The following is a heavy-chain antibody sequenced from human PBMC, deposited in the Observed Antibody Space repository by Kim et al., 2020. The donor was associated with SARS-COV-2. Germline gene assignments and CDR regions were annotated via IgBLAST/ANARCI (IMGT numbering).Heavy chain of an antibody. J-gene: IGHJ6*02. CDR3: AREGPYMGDLWYYYAMDV. V-gene: IGHV3-30*03. CDR1: GFIFSSYD. D-gene: IGHD3-16*01. Sequence: GGSLRLSCAASGFIFSSYDMHWVRQAPGKGLEWVAAISDTGSNKNYADSVKGRFTISRDNFENTLFLQLNSLRTEDTAVYYCAREGPYMGDLWYYYAMDVWGQGTTVTVSS. CDR2: ISDTGSNK.